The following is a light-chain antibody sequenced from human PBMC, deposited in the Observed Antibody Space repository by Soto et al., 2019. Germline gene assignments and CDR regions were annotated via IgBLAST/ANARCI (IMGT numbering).Light chain of an antibody. CDR2: DVS. CDR3: SSYTGDNTLYV. CDR1: SNDVGGYNY. Sequence: QSALTQPASVSGSPGQSITISCTGTSNDVGGYNYVSWYQQHPGEAPKLIIYDVSNRPSGFSDRFSGSKSGNTASLTISGLQPEDEADYYCSSYTGDNTLYVFGTGTKLTVL. V-gene: IGLV2-14*03. J-gene: IGLJ1*01.